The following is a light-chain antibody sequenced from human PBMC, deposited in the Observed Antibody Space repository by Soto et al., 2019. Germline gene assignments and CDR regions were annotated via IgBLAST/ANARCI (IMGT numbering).Light chain of an antibody. CDR3: QQYGSSPWK. V-gene: IGKV3-20*01. CDR1: QSISSTY. CDR2: GAS. J-gene: IGKJ1*01. Sequence: ETVLTQSPDTLSLSPGERATLSCRASQSISSTYLAWYHQKPGQAPRLLIYGASSRATGIPDRFSGSGSGTHFTLTISRLEPEDSAVYYCQQYGSSPWKFGQWTMVDIK.